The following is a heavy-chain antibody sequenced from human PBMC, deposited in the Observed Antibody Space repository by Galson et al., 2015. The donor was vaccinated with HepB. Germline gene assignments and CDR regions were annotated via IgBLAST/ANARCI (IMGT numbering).Heavy chain of an antibody. CDR1: GGPLSSGDYY. V-gene: IGHV4-30-4*01. D-gene: IGHD3-3*01. J-gene: IGHJ3*02. CDR3: ARGHTLFGVEISDDALDI. CDR2: IYYSWST. Sequence: TLSPTCIVPGGPLSSGDYYRRWIRQPPGNGLVWIGYIYYSWSTYYNPSLKSRVTISIDTSKNQFSLKLSSVTAADTAMYYCARGHTLFGVEISDDALDIWGQGTMATVSS.